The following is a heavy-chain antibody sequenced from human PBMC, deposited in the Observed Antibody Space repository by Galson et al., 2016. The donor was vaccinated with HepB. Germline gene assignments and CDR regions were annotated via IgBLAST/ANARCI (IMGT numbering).Heavy chain of an antibody. Sequence: SLRLSCAASGFTFVNAWMNWLRQAPGKGLEWVGRIKSKIDGEITDYAAPVKGRFTISRDDSKNAVYLQLNSLKTEDTAVYYCTTGLMDILRSKNDFWGQGTLVTVSS. J-gene: IGHJ4*02. CDR2: IKSKIDGEIT. CDR3: TTGLMDILRSKNDF. V-gene: IGHV3-15*07. CDR1: GFTFVNAW. D-gene: IGHD5-12*01.